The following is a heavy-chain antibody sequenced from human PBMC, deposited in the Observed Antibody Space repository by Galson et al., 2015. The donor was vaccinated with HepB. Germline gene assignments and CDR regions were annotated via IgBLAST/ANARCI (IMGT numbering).Heavy chain of an antibody. J-gene: IGHJ5*02. CDR1: GYTRTELS. Sequence: SVKVSCKVSGYTRTELSMHWVRQAPGKGLEWMGGFDPEERETIYAQKFQGRVTMTEDTSTDTAYMELSSLRSEDTAMYYCATGGNFGEFDPWDQGTLVTVSS. CDR3: ATGGNFGEFDP. D-gene: IGHD2/OR15-2a*01. V-gene: IGHV1-24*01. CDR2: FDPEERET.